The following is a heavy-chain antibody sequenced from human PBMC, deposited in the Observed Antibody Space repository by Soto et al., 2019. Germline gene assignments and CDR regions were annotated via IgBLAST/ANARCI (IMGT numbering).Heavy chain of an antibody. CDR2: IYYSGNT. J-gene: IGHJ5*02. CDR3: ARHSLYCGPFDP. V-gene: IGHV4-39*01. Sequence: QLQLQESGPGLVKPSETLSLTCTVSGVSISRYSYYWGWIRQPPGKGLDWIGSIYYSGNTNYNPSLKSRVTIFVDTSKNQVSLRLTSVTAADTAVYYCARHSLYCGPFDPWGQGTLVTVSS. CDR1: GVSISRYSYY. D-gene: IGHD2-21*01.